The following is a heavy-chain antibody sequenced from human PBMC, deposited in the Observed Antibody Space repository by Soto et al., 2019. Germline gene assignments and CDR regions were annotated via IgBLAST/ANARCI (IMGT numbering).Heavy chain of an antibody. CDR2: INPSGGST. Sequence: GASVKVSCKASGYSFTDYHIHWVRQAPGQGLEWLGRINPSGGSTSYAQKFQGRVTMTRDTSTSTVYMELSSLRSEDTAVYYCARGTSIRSYYYYYGMDVWGQGTTVTVSS. CDR1: GYSFTDYH. CDR3: ARGTSIRSYYYYYGMDV. J-gene: IGHJ6*02. V-gene: IGHV1-46*01. D-gene: IGHD2-2*01.